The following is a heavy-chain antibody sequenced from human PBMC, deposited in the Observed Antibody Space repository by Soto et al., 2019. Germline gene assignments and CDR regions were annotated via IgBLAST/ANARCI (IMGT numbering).Heavy chain of an antibody. CDR1: GRSFSGYY. V-gene: IGHV4-34*01. Sequence: SETLSLTCAVYGRSFSGYYWSWIRQPPGKGLEWIGEINHSGSTNYNPSLKSRVTISVDTSKNQFSLKLSSVTAADTAVYYCSRTIFGVVPKFDYWGQGTLVTVSS. CDR2: INHSGST. CDR3: SRTIFGVVPKFDY. D-gene: IGHD3-3*01. J-gene: IGHJ4*02.